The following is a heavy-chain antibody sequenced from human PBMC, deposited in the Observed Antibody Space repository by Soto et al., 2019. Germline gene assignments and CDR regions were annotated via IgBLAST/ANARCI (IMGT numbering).Heavy chain of an antibody. V-gene: IGHV3-33*01. J-gene: IGHJ6*02. CDR3: ARDKSPYYDFWSGYSYYYYGMDV. Sequence: ESGGGVVQPGRSLRLSCAASGFTFSSYGMHWVRQAPGKGLEWVAVIWYDGSNKYYADSVKGRFTISRDNSKNTLYLQMNSLRAEDTAVYYCARDKSPYYDFWSGYSYYYYGMDVWGQGTTVTVSS. D-gene: IGHD3-3*01. CDR1: GFTFSSYG. CDR2: IWYDGSNK.